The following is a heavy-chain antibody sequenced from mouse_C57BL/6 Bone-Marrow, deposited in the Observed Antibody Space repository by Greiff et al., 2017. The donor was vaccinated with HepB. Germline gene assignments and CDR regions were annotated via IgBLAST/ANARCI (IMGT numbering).Heavy chain of an antibody. CDR1: GFNIKDYY. V-gene: IGHV14-1*01. CDR2: IDPEDGDT. J-gene: IGHJ1*03. CDR3: TGAYGSSSRYFDV. D-gene: IGHD1-1*01. Sequence: VQLQQSGAELVRPGASVKLSCTASGFNIKDYYMHWVKQRPEQGLEWIGRIDPEDGDTEYAPKFQGKATMTAETSSNTAYLQLSSLTSEDTAVYYCTGAYGSSSRYFDVWGTGTTVTVSS.